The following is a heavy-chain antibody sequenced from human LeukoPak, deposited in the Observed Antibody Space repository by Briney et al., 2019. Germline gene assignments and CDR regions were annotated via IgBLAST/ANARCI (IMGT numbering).Heavy chain of an antibody. Sequence: SVKVSCKASGGTFSSYAISWVRQAPGQGLEWMGRIIPILGIANYAQKFQGRVTITTDESASTAYMELSSLRSEDTAVYYCARCPNPMTQCGYFDYWGQGTLVTVSS. D-gene: IGHD2-21*01. CDR1: GGTFSSYA. CDR3: ARCPNPMTQCGYFDY. V-gene: IGHV1-69*04. J-gene: IGHJ4*02. CDR2: IIPILGIA.